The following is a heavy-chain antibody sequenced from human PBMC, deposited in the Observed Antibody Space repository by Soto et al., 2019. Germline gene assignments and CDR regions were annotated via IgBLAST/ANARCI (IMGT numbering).Heavy chain of an antibody. V-gene: IGHV3-23*01. CDR1: GSHFSSYA. CDR3: AKAPYQPLSGWFDP. J-gene: IGHJ5*02. D-gene: IGHD2-2*01. Sequence: AVSLRLSLASSGSHFSSYAMSWVRQSQGKGLEWVSAISGSGGSTYYADSVKGRFTISRDNSKNTLYLQMNSLRAEDTAVYYCAKAPYQPLSGWFDPWGQGTLVTVSS. CDR2: ISGSGGST.